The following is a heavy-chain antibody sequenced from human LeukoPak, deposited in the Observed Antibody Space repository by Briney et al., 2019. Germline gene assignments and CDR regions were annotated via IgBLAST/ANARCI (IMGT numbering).Heavy chain of an antibody. CDR3: ARDGPSSQIDY. J-gene: IGHJ4*02. Sequence: SETLSLTCTVSGGSISSHYWSWIRQPPGKGLEWIGYIYYSGSTNYNPSPKSRVTISVDTSKNQFSLKLSSVTAADTAVYYCARDGPSSQIDYWGQGTLATVSS. CDR1: GGSISSHY. V-gene: IGHV4-59*11. CDR2: IYYSGST. D-gene: IGHD3/OR15-3a*01.